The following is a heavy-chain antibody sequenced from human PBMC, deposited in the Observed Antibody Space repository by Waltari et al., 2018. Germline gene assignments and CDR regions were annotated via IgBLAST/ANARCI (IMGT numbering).Heavy chain of an antibody. Sequence: EVQVVESGGGLVQPGGSLRLSCAASGLTFSSHWMHGVRQAPGKGLVGVSRIKGDGRSTSYADSVKGRFTISRDNAKNTVYLQMDSLRAEDTAVYYCVSGESGFAIRGQGSLVTVSS. CDR2: IKGDGRST. V-gene: IGHV3-74*01. CDR1: GLTFSSHW. CDR3: VSGESGFAI. J-gene: IGHJ4*02. D-gene: IGHD3-3*01.